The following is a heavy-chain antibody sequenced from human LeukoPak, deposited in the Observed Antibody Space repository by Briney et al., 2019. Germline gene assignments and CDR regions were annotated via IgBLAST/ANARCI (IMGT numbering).Heavy chain of an antibody. J-gene: IGHJ4*02. Sequence: GGSLRLSCAASGFTFSSYEMNWVRQAPGKGLEWVSYISSSGSTIYYADSVKGRFTISRDNAKNSLYLQMNSLRAEDTAVYYCAKPYSYGYGVAYYFDYWGQGTLVTVSS. CDR2: ISSSGSTI. CDR1: GFTFSSYE. V-gene: IGHV3-48*03. CDR3: AKPYSYGYGVAYYFDY. D-gene: IGHD5-18*01.